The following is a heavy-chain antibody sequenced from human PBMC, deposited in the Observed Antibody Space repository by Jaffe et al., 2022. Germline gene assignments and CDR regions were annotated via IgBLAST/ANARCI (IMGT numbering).Heavy chain of an antibody. J-gene: IGHJ5*02. Sequence: QVQLVESGGGVVQPGGSLRLSCAASGFTFSSYGMHWVRQAPGKGLEWVAFIRYDGSNKYYADSVKGRFTISRDNSKNTLYLQMNSLRAEDTAVYYCAKDLPYDYPPSSTSWEYNWFDPWGQGTLVTVSS. CDR1: GFTFSSYG. V-gene: IGHV3-30*02. CDR2: IRYDGSNK. CDR3: AKDLPYDYPPSSTSWEYNWFDP. D-gene: IGHD2-2*01.